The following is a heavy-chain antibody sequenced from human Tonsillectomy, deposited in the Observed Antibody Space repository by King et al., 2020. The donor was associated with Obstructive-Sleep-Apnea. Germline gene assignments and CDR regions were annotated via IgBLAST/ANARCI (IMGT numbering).Heavy chain of an antibody. CDR1: GFTFSSYA. D-gene: IGHD6-19*01. J-gene: IGHJ4*02. CDR3: ARDPFSSGWFDY. CDR2: LRDDGRIK. Sequence: VQLVESGGGVVQPGRSLRLSCASSGFTFSSYAMHWVRQAPGKGLGLVALLRDDGRIKYYGDSVKGRFTMSRDMSKNTLYLQMNSLRAEDMAVYYCARDPFSSGWFDYWGQGTLVTVSS. V-gene: IGHV3-30*02.